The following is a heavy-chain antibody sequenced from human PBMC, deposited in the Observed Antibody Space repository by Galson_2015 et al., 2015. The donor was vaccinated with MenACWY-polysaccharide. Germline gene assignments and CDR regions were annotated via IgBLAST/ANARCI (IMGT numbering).Heavy chain of an antibody. CDR2: IRSDGSRT. CDR1: GFTFSSYW. CDR3: AIYCSSISCYGGGGP. J-gene: IGHJ5*02. Sequence: SLRLSCAASGFTFSSYWMQWVRQVPGKGLEWVSHIRSDGSRTSDADSVKGRFTISRDNAKNTLYLQTNSLRAEDTAVYYCAIYCSSISCYGGGGPWGQGTLVIVSS. D-gene: IGHD2-2*01. V-gene: IGHV3-74*01.